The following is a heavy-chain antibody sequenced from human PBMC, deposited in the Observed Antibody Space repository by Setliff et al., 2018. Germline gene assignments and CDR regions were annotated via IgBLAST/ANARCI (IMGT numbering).Heavy chain of an antibody. CDR2: ISHSGST. CDR1: GGSFSGYY. J-gene: IGHJ4*02. D-gene: IGHD5-18*01. Sequence: SETLSLTCAVYGGSFSGYYWSWIRQPPGKGLEWIGSISHSGSTYYNPSLKSRLTISVDTSKNQFSLKLTSVTAADTAMYYCARFTKYTYGPFDYWGQGTLVTVSS. V-gene: IGHV4-34*01. CDR3: ARFTKYTYGPFDY.